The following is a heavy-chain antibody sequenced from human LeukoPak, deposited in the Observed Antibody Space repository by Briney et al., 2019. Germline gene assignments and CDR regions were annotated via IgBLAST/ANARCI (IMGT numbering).Heavy chain of an antibody. V-gene: IGHV3-66*01. CDR1: GLTVRNSY. Sequence: PGGSLRLSCAATGLTVRNSYMSSVRQAPGKGLEWVSVIYSGGKTYYADSVKGRFSISRDNSKNMVYLQMNSLRAEDTAVYYCARYSDRGEWYPSYWGQGTLVTVSS. CDR2: IYSGGKT. J-gene: IGHJ4*02. D-gene: IGHD3-3*01. CDR3: ARYSDRGEWYPSY.